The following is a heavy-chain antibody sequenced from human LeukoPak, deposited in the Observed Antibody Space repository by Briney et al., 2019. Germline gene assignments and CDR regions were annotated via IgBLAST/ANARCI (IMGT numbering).Heavy chain of an antibody. CDR2: ISGRAGSA. Sequence: GGSLRLPCAASGFTFSSFAMHWVRQAPGKGLEWVSGISGRAGSAYYADSVKGRFTISRDNSKNTLFLQMNTLRAEDTAVYFCAKDTAGLVLRSPFDYWGQGTLVTVSS. V-gene: IGHV3-23*01. CDR1: GFTFSSFA. CDR3: AKDTAGLVLRSPFDY. J-gene: IGHJ4*02. D-gene: IGHD3-3*01.